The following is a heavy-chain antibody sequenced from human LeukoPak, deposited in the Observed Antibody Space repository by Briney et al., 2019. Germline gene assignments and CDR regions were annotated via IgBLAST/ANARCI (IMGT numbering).Heavy chain of an antibody. CDR3: ARTYSTSSNFDY. CDR1: GGSISSYY. V-gene: IGHV4-4*09. D-gene: IGHD2-2*01. CDR2: IYSSGST. Sequence: SETLSLTCTVSGGSISSYYWSWVRQPPGKGLEWIGYIYSSGSTNYNPSLKSRVTVSVDTSKKQFSLKLSSVTAADTALYYCARTYSTSSNFDYWGQGTLVTVSS. J-gene: IGHJ4*02.